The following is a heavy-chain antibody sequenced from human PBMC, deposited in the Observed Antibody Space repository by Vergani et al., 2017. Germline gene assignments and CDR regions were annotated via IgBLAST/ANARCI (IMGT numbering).Heavy chain of an antibody. Sequence: QVQLVESGGGVVQPGRSLRLSCPASGFTFSSYGMHWVRQAPGKGLEWVAVISYDGSNKYYADSVKGRFTISRDNSKNTLYLQMNSLRAEDTAVYYCAKSLLWFVKNVGVSAFDIWGQGTMVTVSS. CDR1: GFTFSSYG. J-gene: IGHJ3*02. CDR2: ISYDGSNK. D-gene: IGHD3-10*01. CDR3: AKSLLWFVKNVGVSAFDI. V-gene: IGHV3-30*18.